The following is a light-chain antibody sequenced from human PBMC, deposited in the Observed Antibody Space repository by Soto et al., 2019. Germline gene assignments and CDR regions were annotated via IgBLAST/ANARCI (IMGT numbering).Light chain of an antibody. CDR1: QSISSW. Sequence: DIQMTQSPSTLSASVGDRVTITCRASQSISSWLAWYQQKPGKAPKLLIYKASSLESGVPSTFSGSGSGKEFTLTISSLQPDDFATYYCLQYNSYSTWTFGQGTKVEIK. CDR2: KAS. J-gene: IGKJ1*01. V-gene: IGKV1-5*03. CDR3: LQYNSYSTWT.